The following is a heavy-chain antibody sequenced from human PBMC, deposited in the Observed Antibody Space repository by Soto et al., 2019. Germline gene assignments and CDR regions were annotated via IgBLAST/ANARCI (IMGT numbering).Heavy chain of an antibody. CDR2: ISGSGGTT. Sequence: PGGSLRLSCAASGFTFSTYGMSWVRQAPGKGLEWVSGISGSGGTTYYSDSVEGRFTVSRDNSKNTLYLQMSSLRAEDTAVYFCAKDKEWTQLWLRPVDALDIWGQGTMVTVSS. CDR3: AKDKEWTQLWLRPVDALDI. D-gene: IGHD5-18*01. J-gene: IGHJ3*02. CDR1: GFTFSTYG. V-gene: IGHV3-23*01.